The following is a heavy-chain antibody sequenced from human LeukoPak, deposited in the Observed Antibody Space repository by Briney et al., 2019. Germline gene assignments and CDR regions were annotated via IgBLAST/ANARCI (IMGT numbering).Heavy chain of an antibody. D-gene: IGHD6-19*01. CDR1: GFTFSSYG. CDR2: ISWNSGSI. Sequence: GGSLRLSCAASGFTFSSYGMHWVRHAPGKGLEWVSGISWNSGSIGYADSVKGRFTISRDNAKNSLYLQMNSLRAEDTALYYCAKDSRGYSSGPAAFDIWGQGTMVTVSS. CDR3: AKDSRGYSSGPAAFDI. J-gene: IGHJ3*02. V-gene: IGHV3-9*01.